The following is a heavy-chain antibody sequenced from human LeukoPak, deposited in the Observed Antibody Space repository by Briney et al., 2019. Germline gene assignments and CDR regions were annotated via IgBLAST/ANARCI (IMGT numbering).Heavy chain of an antibody. CDR2: VYYGRSP. D-gene: IGHD6-25*01. Sequence: SGTLSLTCTVSGDSISRSTYYWAWIRQPPGKGLEWIGSVYYGRSPYFNPSLESRATISVDTSKNHFSLKMSSVTAADTAVYYCARSSGTGTFSYWGQGTLVTVSS. CDR3: ARSSGTGTFSY. J-gene: IGHJ4*02. CDR1: GDSISRSTYY. V-gene: IGHV4-39*02.